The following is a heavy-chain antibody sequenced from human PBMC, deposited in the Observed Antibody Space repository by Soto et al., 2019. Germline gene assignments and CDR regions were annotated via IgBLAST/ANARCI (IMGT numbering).Heavy chain of an antibody. CDR3: AKGGRQWLVTSDFNY. D-gene: IGHD6-19*01. J-gene: IGHJ4*02. Sequence: VQLVESGGGVVQPGRSLRLSCAASGFTFSDYAMHWVRQAPGTGLEWVAVVSHDGRNTHYADSVKGRFTISRDSSKNTVSLEMTRLRAKDTAVYYCAKGGRQWLVTSDFNYWGQGALFTVSS. CDR1: GFTFSDYA. V-gene: IGHV3-30*18. CDR2: VSHDGRNT.